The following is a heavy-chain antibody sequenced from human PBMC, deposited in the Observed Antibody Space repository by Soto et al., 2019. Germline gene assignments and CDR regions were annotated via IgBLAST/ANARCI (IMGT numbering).Heavy chain of an antibody. D-gene: IGHD6-6*01. Sequence: GESLKISCKGSGYSFTSYWIGWVRQMPGKGLEWMGIIYPGDSDTRYSPSFQGQVTISADKSISTAYLQWSSLKASDTAMYYCARQLGSSSDYYYGMDVWGQGNTVTVYS. V-gene: IGHV5-51*01. J-gene: IGHJ6*02. CDR2: IYPGDSDT. CDR3: ARQLGSSSDYYYGMDV. CDR1: GYSFTSYW.